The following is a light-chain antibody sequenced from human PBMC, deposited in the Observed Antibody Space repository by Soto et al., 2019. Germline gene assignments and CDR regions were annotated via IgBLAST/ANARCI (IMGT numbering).Light chain of an antibody. CDR1: QSVSRN. J-gene: IGKJ3*01. CDR3: QQENKWTPFT. Sequence: EIVMTQSPATLSVSPGERATLSCRASQSVSRNLAWYQQKPGQAPRLLIYGASTRPTGIPARFSGSGSGTEFTLTISSLQYEDFAVYYCQQENKWTPFTFGPGTKVDIK. V-gene: IGKV3-15*01. CDR2: GAS.